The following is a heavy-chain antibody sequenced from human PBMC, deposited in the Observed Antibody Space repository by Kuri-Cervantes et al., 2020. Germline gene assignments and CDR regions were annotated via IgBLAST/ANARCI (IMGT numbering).Heavy chain of an antibody. CDR2: ISSSGSTI. Sequence: GESLKISCAASGFTFSDYYMSWIRQAPGKGLEWVSYISSSGSTIYYADSVKGRFTISRDSAKNSLYLQMNSLRAEDTAVYYCARDEGVRGVIRDAFDIWGQGTMVTVSS. CDR3: ARDEGVRGVIRDAFDI. D-gene: IGHD3-10*01. J-gene: IGHJ3*02. CDR1: GFTFSDYY. V-gene: IGHV3-11*04.